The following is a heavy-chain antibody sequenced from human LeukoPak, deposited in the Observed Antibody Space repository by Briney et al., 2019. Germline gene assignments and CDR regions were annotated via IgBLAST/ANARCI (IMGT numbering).Heavy chain of an antibody. V-gene: IGHV1-69*13. CDR1: GGTFSSYA. D-gene: IGHD2-2*01. CDR3: ARDPVVVVPAATTYYYYYYGMDV. CDR2: IIPIFGTA. J-gene: IGHJ6*02. Sequence: SVKVSCTASGGTFSSYAISWVRQAPGQGLEWMGGIIPIFGTANYAQKFQGRVTITADESTSTAYMELSSLRSEDTAVYYCARDPVVVVPAATTYYYYYYGMDVWGQGTTVTVSS.